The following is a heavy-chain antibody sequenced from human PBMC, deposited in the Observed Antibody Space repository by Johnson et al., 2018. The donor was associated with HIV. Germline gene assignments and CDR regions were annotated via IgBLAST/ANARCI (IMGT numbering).Heavy chain of an antibody. CDR3: ARYSSSSRDTFDI. CDR1: GFTFSNAW. CDR2: LKSKTGGGTT. J-gene: IGHJ3*02. Sequence: VQLVESGGGLIKPGGSLRLSCAAPGFTFSNAWMSWVRQAPGKGLEWVGHLKSKTGGGTTDYAAPVKGRFTISRDNSKNSLYLQMNSLRAEDTAVYYCARYSSSSRDTFDIWGQGTMVTVSS. D-gene: IGHD6-13*01. V-gene: IGHV3-15*01.